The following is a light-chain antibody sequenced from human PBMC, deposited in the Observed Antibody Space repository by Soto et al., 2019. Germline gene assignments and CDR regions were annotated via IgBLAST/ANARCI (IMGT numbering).Light chain of an antibody. V-gene: IGKV1-27*01. CDR2: GAS. Sequence: EIQMTQSPSSLSASVGDRVTITCRASQGISNYLAWYQQKPGKVPKLLIYGASTLQSGVPSRHSGSGSGTEFPLIINSLQPEDVATYYCKKYDSAPWTLAQGPKVEI. CDR1: QGISNY. J-gene: IGKJ1*01. CDR3: KKYDSAPWT.